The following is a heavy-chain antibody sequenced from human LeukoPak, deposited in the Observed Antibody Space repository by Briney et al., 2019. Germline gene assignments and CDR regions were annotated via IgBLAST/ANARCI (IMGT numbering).Heavy chain of an antibody. J-gene: IGHJ4*02. D-gene: IGHD2-8*01. V-gene: IGHV3-33*01. Sequence: EWVAVIWYDGSNKYYADSVKGRFTISRDNSKNTLYLQMNSLRAEDTAVYYCARDKNGSFDYWGQGTLVTVSS. CDR2: IWYDGSNK. CDR3: ARDKNGSFDY.